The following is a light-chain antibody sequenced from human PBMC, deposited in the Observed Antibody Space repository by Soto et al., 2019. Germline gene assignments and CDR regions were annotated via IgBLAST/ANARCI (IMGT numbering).Light chain of an antibody. CDR2: AAS. CDR1: QSISSY. CDR3: QQSYSTPIT. V-gene: IGKV1-39*01. J-gene: IGKJ3*01. Sequence: DIKMTQSPSSLSACVGDRVTSTYRASQSISSYLNWYQQKPGKAPKLLIYAASSLQSGVPSRFSGSGSGTDFTLTISSLQPEDFATYYCQQSYSTPITFGPGTKVDIK.